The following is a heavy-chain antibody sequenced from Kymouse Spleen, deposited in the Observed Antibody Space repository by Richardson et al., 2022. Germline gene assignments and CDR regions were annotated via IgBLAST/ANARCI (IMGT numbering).Heavy chain of an antibody. CDR3: TTDQRGWPSFDY. D-gene: IGHD6-19*01. CDR2: IKSKTDGGTT. V-gene: IGHV3-15*01. Sequence: EVQLVESGGGLVKPGGSLRLSCAASGFTFSNAWMSWVRQAPGKGLEWVGRIKSKTDGGTTDYAAPVKGRFTISRDDSKNTLYLQMNSLKTEDTAVYYCTTDQRGWPSFDYWGQGTLVTVSS. J-gene: IGHJ4*02. CDR1: GFTFSNAW.